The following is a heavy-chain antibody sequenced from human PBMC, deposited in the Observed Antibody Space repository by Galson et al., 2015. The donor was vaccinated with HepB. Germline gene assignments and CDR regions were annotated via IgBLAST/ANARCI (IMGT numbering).Heavy chain of an antibody. J-gene: IGHJ4*02. CDR1: GFTFSSYG. CDR3: AKEAGGAAVAGVYFDY. CDR2: ISYDGSNK. D-gene: IGHD6-19*01. Sequence: SLRLSCAASGFTFSSYGMHWVRQAPGKGLEWVAVISYDGSNKYYADSVKGRFTISRDNSKNTLYLQMNSLRAEDTAVYYCAKEAGGAAVAGVYFDYWGQGTLVTVSS. V-gene: IGHV3-30*18.